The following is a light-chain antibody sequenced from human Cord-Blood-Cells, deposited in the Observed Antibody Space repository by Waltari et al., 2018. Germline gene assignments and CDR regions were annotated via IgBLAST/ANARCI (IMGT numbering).Light chain of an antibody. V-gene: IGKV3-11*01. Sequence: EIVLTQSPATLSLSPGARATLSCRASQSVSSYLAWYQQKLGQAPRLLIYDASNRATGIPARFSGSGSGTDFTLTISSLEPEDFAVYYCQQRSNWPGTFGQGTKVEIK. J-gene: IGKJ1*01. CDR3: QQRSNWPGT. CDR1: QSVSSY. CDR2: DAS.